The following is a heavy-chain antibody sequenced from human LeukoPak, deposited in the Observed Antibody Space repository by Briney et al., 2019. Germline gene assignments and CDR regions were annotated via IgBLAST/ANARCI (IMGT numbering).Heavy chain of an antibody. J-gene: IGHJ3*02. Sequence: GGSLRLSCVASGFTFSDYYMNWIRQAPGKGLEWLSYISSSGNTIYYADSVKGRFTISRDNAKNSLYVQMNILRAEDTAIYYCARANSFQPFAFDIWGQGTMVTVSS. D-gene: IGHD1-1*01. CDR3: ARANSFQPFAFDI. V-gene: IGHV3-11*04. CDR1: GFTFSDYY. CDR2: ISSSGNTI.